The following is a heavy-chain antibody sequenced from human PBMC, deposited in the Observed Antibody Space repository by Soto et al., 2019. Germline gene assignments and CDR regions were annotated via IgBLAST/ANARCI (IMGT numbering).Heavy chain of an antibody. CDR1: GYTFTSYG. J-gene: IGHJ5*02. CDR3: ARTGYGSGSENWFDP. V-gene: IGHV1-18*01. Sequence: GASVKVSCKASGYTFTSYGISWVRQVPGQGLEWMGWISAYNGNTNYAQKLQGRVTMTTDTSTSTAYMELRSLRSDDTAVYYCARTGYGSGSENWFDPWGQGTLVTVSS. D-gene: IGHD3-10*01. CDR2: ISAYNGNT.